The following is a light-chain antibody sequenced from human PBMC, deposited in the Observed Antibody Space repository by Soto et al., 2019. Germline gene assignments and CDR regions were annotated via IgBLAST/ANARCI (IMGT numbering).Light chain of an antibody. CDR2: DAS. V-gene: IGKV3-20*01. CDR3: HQYGISPWT. Sequence: EIVMTQSPATLSVSPGERATLSCRASQSVSSYLAWYQQKPGQPPRLLIYDASTRAIGIPDRFIGSGSGTDFTLTISTLEPEDFAVYYCHQYGISPWTFGQGTKVDIK. CDR1: QSVSSY. J-gene: IGKJ1*01.